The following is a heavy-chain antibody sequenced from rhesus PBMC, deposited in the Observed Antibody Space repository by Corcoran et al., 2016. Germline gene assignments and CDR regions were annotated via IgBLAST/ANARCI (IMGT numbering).Heavy chain of an antibody. CDR2: IYGSCSST. CDR3: ARDLTYSSGLYGFDY. J-gene: IGHJ4*01. V-gene: IGHV4-169*02. CDR1: GGSISSSY. D-gene: IGHD6-31*01. Sequence: QLQLQESGPGLVKPSETLSVTCAVSGGSISSSYWSWIRPAPGKGLEWIWYIYGSCSSTNYNPCLKCRVTLSVDTSKNQLSLKLSSVTTADTAVYYCARDLTYSSGLYGFDYWGQGVLVTVSS.